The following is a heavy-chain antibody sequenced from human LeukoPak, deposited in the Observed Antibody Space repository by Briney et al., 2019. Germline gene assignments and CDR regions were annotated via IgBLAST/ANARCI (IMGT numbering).Heavy chain of an antibody. CDR2: ITWNRDNI. D-gene: IGHD6-6*01. J-gene: IGHJ4*02. CDR3: AKDRWRRSSGGFDY. Sequence: GGSLRLSCTVSGFTFDDYAMHWVRHTPGKGLEWVAGITWNRDNIGYGDSVKGRFTISRDNVKNVLYLQMNSLRAEDTAVYYCAKDRWRRSSGGFDYWGQGTLVTVSS. CDR1: GFTFDDYA. V-gene: IGHV3-9*01.